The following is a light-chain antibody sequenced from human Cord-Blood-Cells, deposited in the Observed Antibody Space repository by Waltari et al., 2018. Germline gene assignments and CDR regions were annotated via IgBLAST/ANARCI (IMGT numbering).Light chain of an antibody. CDR1: QSVLYSSNNKNE. V-gene: IGKV4-1*01. J-gene: IGKJ1*01. CDR2: WAS. CDR3: QQYYSTPT. Sequence: DIVMTQSPDSLAVSLGERATINCKSSQSVLYSSNNKNELAWYQQKPGQPPKLLIYWASTRESGVPDRVSGSRSGTDFTLTISSLQAEDVAVYYCQQYYSTPTFGQGTKVEIK.